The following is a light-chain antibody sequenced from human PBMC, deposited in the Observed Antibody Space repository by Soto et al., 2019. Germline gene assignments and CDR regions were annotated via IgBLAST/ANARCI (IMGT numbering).Light chain of an antibody. J-gene: IGLJ3*02. Sequence: QPVLTQPPSPSGTPGQRVTISCSGSSSNIGSNTVNWYQQLPGTTPKLLIYNNNQQPSGVPDRFSGSKSGTSASLAISGLQSEDEADYYCAAWDDSLNGWVFGGGTQLTVL. CDR3: AAWDDSLNGWV. V-gene: IGLV1-44*01. CDR2: NNN. CDR1: SSNIGSNT.